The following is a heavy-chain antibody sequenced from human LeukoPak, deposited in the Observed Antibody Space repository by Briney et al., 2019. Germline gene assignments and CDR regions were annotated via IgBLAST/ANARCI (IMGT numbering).Heavy chain of an antibody. CDR3: ARTKQWLAFDI. CDR1: GVSISSSNSY. CDR2: IYYSGNT. D-gene: IGHD6-19*01. V-gene: IGHV4-39*07. J-gene: IGHJ3*02. Sequence: PSETLSLTCTVSGVSISSSNSYWGWIRQPPGKGLEWIGSIYYSGNTYYNASLKSQVSISIDTSKNQFSLRLSSMTAADTAVYYCARTKQWLAFDIWGQGTMVTVSS.